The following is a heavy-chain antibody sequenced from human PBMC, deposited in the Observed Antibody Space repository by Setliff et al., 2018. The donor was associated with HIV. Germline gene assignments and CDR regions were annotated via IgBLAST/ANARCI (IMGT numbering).Heavy chain of an antibody. J-gene: IGHJ6*03. Sequence: PSETLSLTCAVSGYSISSGYYWGWIRQPPGKGLEWIGSIYHSGSTNYNPSLKSRVTISVDTSKNQFSLKLSSVTAADTAVYYCARGRYCSSTSCLYYYYMDVWGRGTTVTVSS. D-gene: IGHD2-2*01. V-gene: IGHV4-38-2*01. CDR2: IYHSGST. CDR1: GYSISSGYY. CDR3: ARGRYCSSTSCLYYYYMDV.